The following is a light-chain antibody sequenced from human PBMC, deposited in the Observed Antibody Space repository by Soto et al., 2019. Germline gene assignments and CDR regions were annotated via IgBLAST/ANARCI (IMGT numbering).Light chain of an antibody. Sequence: EIVLTQSPATLSLSPGERATLSCRASQRVGSDLACYQQKPGQAPRLIIYHTSNRATGIPARFSGSGSGTDFTLTISSLEPEDFAVYYCQQRSNWQGTFVQGTRLEIK. CDR2: HTS. V-gene: IGKV3D-11*02. CDR3: QQRSNWQGT. J-gene: IGKJ5*01. CDR1: QRVGSD.